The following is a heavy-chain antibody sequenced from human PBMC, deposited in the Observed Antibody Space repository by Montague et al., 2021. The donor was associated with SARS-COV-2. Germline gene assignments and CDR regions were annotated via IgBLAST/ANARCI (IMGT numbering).Heavy chain of an antibody. V-gene: IGHV4-61*08. D-gene: IGHD2-2*01. Sequence: SETLSLTCTVSGGSVTSGDYYWTWIRQPPGKGLEWIGYIYNTGRTNYNPSLKSRVTISMDTSKNQFSLKAGSVSAADTAVYYCATEMPAYDVFDIWGQGTMVTVSS. CDR2: IYNTGRT. J-gene: IGHJ3*02. CDR1: GGSVTSGDYY. CDR3: ATEMPAYDVFDI.